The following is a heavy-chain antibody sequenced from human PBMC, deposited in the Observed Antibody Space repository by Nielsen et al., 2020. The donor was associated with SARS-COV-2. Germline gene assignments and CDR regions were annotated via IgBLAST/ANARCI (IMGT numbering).Heavy chain of an antibody. J-gene: IGHJ4*02. CDR1: GFTFSSYT. V-gene: IGHV3-48*04. Sequence: GESLKISCAASGFTFSSYTMNWVRQTPGKGLEWISYITNTGAEYYADSVKGRFTISRDNAQSSLYLLMNNLRAEDTAVYYCASSGWLDYWGQGTRVTVSS. D-gene: IGHD6-19*01. CDR2: ITNTGAE. CDR3: ASSGWLDY.